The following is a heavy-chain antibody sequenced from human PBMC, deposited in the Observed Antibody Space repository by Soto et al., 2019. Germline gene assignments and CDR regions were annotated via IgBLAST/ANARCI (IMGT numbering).Heavy chain of an antibody. CDR2: IYYSGST. Sequence: SETLPLTCAVSGGSISSSSHYWGWIRQPPGKGLEWIGSIYYSGSTYYNPSVKSRVTISVDTSKNQFSLNLTSVTAADTAVYYCARSRYSHYVDYWGQGILVTVS. D-gene: IGHD5-18*01. CDR3: ARSRYSHYVDY. J-gene: IGHJ4*02. CDR1: GGSISSSSHY. V-gene: IGHV4-39*01.